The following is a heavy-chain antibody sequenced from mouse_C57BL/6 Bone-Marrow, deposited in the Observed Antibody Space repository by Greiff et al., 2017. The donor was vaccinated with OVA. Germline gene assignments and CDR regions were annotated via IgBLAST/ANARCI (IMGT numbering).Heavy chain of an antibody. CDR3: ARLGDYSWFAY. CDR1: GFTFSDYG. Sequence: EVKLMESGGGLVKPGGSLKLSCAASGFTFSDYGMHWVRQAPEKGLEWVAYISSGSSTIYYADTVKGRFTISRDNAKNTLFLQMTSLRSEDTAMYYCARLGDYSWFAYWGQGTLVTVSA. J-gene: IGHJ3*01. CDR2: ISSGSSTI. D-gene: IGHD1-1*01. V-gene: IGHV5-17*01.